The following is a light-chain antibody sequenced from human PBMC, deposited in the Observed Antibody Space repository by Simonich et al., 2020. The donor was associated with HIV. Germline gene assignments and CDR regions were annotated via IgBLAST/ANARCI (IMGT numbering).Light chain of an antibody. CDR2: WAS. CDR1: QSVLYNSNNKHS. J-gene: IGKJ1*01. CDR3: QQYYSTPLT. V-gene: IGKV4-1*01. Sequence: DIVMTQSPDSLSVSLGERATINCKSSQSVLYNSNNKHSLSWYQEKPGQPPKLLIYWASTRESGVPDRFSGSGSGTDFTLTISSLQAEDVAVYYCQQYYSTPLTFGQGTKVEIK.